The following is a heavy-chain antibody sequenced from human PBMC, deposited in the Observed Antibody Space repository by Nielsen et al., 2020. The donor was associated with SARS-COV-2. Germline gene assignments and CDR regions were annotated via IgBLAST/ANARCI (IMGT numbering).Heavy chain of an antibody. Sequence: ASAQVSCKASGYTFTGYSMHWVRQAPGQGLEWMGWINPNSGGTNYAQKFQGWVTMTRDTSISTAYMELSRLRSDDTAVYYCAREMAGSFYYWGQGTLVTVSS. CDR1: GYTFTGYS. D-gene: IGHD5-24*01. CDR3: AREMAGSFYY. V-gene: IGHV1-2*04. J-gene: IGHJ4*02. CDR2: INPNSGGT.